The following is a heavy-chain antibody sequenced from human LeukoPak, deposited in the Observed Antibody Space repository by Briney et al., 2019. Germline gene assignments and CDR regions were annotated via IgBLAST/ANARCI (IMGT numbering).Heavy chain of an antibody. CDR2: IKSKTDGGTT. Sequence: KTGGSLRLSCAASGFIFSNAWMSWVRQAPGKGLEWVGRIKSKTDGGTTDYAAPVKGRFTISRDDSKNTLYLLMNSLKTEDTAVYYCTTDWYYGENYWGQGTLVTVSS. CDR1: GFIFSNAW. CDR3: TTDWYYGENY. J-gene: IGHJ4*02. V-gene: IGHV3-15*01. D-gene: IGHD2/OR15-2a*01.